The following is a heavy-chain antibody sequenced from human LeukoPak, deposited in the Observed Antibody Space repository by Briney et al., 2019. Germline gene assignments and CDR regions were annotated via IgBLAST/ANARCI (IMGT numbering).Heavy chain of an antibody. J-gene: IGHJ6*03. D-gene: IGHD4-11*01. CDR2: IYYSGST. CDR1: GGSFSGYY. V-gene: IGHV4-30-4*08. CDR3: ARDLYRGYMDV. Sequence: PSETLSLTCAVYGGSFSGYYWSWIRQPPGKGLEWIGYIYYSGSTYYNPSLKSRVTISVDTSKNQFSLKLSSVTAADTAVYYCARDLYRGYMDVWGKGTTVTVSS.